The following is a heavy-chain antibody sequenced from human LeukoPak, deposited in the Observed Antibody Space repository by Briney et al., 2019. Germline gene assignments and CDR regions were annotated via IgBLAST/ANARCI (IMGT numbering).Heavy chain of an antibody. V-gene: IGHV3-48*01. Sequence: GESLKISCAASGFTFSSYSMNWVRQAPGKGLEWVSYISSSSSTIYYADSVKGRFTISRDNAKNSLYLQMNSLRAEDTAVYYCARALWGGGIRRFDYWGQGTLVTVSS. CDR2: ISSSSSTI. J-gene: IGHJ4*02. D-gene: IGHD3-16*01. CDR1: GFTFSSYS. CDR3: ARALWGGGIRRFDY.